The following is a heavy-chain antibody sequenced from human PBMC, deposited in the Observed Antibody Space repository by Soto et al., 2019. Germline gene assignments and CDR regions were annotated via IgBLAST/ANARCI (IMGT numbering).Heavy chain of an antibody. V-gene: IGHV6-1*01. CDR1: GDSVSSNSAA. CDR3: ARDPKQLVGSYYYYGMDV. D-gene: IGHD6-6*01. CDR2: TYYRSKWYN. Sequence: SQTLSLTCAISGDSVSSNSAAWNWIRQSPSRGLEWLGRTYYRSKWYNDYAVSVKSRITINPDTSKNQFSLQLNSVTPEDTAVYYCARDPKQLVGSYYYYGMDVWGQGTTVTVSS. J-gene: IGHJ6*02.